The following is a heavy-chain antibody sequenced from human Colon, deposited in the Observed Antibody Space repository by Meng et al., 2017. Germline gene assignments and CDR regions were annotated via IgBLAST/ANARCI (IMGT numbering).Heavy chain of an antibody. CDR2: TRNKANSYTT. CDR1: GFTFSDHY. D-gene: IGHD2-15*01. J-gene: IGHJ4*02. CDR3: TRVSSAANVFDY. V-gene: IGHV3-72*01. Sequence: GESLKISCAASGFTFSDHYMDWVRQAPVKGLEWIGRTRNKANSYTTEYAAAVKSRVTISRHYSKNSLYLQMNSLKTEDTAVYYCTRVSSAANVFDYWGQGTLVTVSS.